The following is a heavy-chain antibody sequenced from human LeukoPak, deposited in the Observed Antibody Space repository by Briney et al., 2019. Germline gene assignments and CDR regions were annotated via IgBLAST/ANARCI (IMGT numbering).Heavy chain of an antibody. CDR1: GGSFSGYY. CDR3: ARGGGSYRYTAT. Sequence: SETLSLTCAVYGGSFSGYYWSWIRQPPGKGLERIGEINHSGSTNYNPSLKSRVTISVDTSKNQFSLKLSSVTAADTAVYYCARGGGSYRYTATWGQGTLVTVSS. J-gene: IGHJ5*02. D-gene: IGHD3-16*02. CDR2: INHSGST. V-gene: IGHV4-34*01.